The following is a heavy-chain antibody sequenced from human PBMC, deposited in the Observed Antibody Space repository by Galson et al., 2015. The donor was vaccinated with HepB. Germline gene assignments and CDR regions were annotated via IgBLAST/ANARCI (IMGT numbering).Heavy chain of an antibody. CDR2: IKQDGSEK. D-gene: IGHD3-10*01. CDR1: GFTFNSYW. Sequence: SLRLSCAASGFTFNSYWMSWVRQAPGKGLEWVANIKQDGSEKYYVDSVRGRFTISRDNSKNSLYLQMNSLRAEDTAVYYCASLRRSGSPIDYWGQGTLVTVSS. CDR3: ASLRRSGSPIDY. J-gene: IGHJ4*02. V-gene: IGHV3-7*05.